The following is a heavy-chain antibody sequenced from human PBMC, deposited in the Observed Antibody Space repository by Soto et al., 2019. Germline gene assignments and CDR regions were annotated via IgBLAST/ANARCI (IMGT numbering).Heavy chain of an antibody. J-gene: IGHJ4*02. Sequence: PSESLSITCTASSGSISSYYWSWIRQPPGKGLEWIGYIYYSGSTNYNPSLRSRVTISVDTSKNQFSLKLSSVTAADTAVYYCARVYYDILTGFYNDYRGQGNMVTVSS. D-gene: IGHD3-9*01. V-gene: IGHV4-59*01. CDR3: ARVYYDILTGFYNDY. CDR1: SGSISSYY. CDR2: IYYSGST.